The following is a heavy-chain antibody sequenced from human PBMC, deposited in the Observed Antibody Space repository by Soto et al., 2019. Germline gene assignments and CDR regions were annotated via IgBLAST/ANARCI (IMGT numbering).Heavy chain of an antibody. CDR1: GFSLSNAGLG. Sequence: QVTVKESGPVLVKPTETLTLTCTVSGFSLSNAGLGVSWIRQPPGKAVEWLAHIFSNDEKSYSTSLKSRLTISKDTSKSQVVLIMTNMDPVDTATYYCASTYSTSWYWFDPWGQGTLVTVFS. V-gene: IGHV2-26*04. CDR2: IFSNDEK. CDR3: ASTYSTSWYWFDP. J-gene: IGHJ5*02. D-gene: IGHD6-13*01.